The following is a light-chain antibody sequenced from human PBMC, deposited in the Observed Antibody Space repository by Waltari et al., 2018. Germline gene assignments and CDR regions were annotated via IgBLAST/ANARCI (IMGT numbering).Light chain of an antibody. V-gene: IGKV4-1*01. J-gene: IGKJ2*01. CDR3: QQYYSTPYT. CDR1: QSALYSSNNENY. Sequence: DIVMTQSPVSLPVSLGERATINCKSSQSALYSSNNENYLAWYQQKPGHPPKLLIYWASTRESGVPDRFSGSGSGTDFTLTINSLQAEDVAVYYCQQYYSTPYTFGQGTKLEIK. CDR2: WAS.